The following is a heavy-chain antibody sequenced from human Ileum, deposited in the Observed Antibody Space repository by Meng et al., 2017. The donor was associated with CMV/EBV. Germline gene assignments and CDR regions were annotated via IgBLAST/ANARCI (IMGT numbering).Heavy chain of an antibody. CDR1: GDSISGYP. J-gene: IGHJ4*02. V-gene: IGHV4-4*07. CDR3: GRAGVRGVPVDM. D-gene: IGHD3-10*01. Sequence: QMQLQEAGPGLVKPSEPLFLPCIVSGDSISGYPWTWSRKPAGQGLECIGRLRTSGTTDHNPSLKSRVTLSIDTSKNQFSLKLNSVTSADTAVYYCGRAGVRGVPVDMWGQGTLVTVSS. CDR2: LRTSGTT.